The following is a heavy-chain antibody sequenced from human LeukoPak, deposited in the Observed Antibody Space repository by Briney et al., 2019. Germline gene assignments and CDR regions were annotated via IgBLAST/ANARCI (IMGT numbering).Heavy chain of an antibody. CDR1: GFTFSSYA. CDR2: ISYDGSNK. J-gene: IGHJ2*01. CDR3: AKVGSTVTTNWYFDL. D-gene: IGHD4-11*01. Sequence: GGSLRLSCAASGFTFSSYAMYWVRQAPGKGLEWVAVISYDGSNKYYADSVKGRFTISRDNSKNTLYLQMNSLRAEDTAVYYCAKVGSTVTTNWYFDLWGRGTLVTVSS. V-gene: IGHV3-30-3*01.